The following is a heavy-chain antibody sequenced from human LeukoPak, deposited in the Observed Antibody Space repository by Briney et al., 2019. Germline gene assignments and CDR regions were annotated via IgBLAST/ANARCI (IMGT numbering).Heavy chain of an antibody. V-gene: IGHV7-4-1*02. CDR2: INTNTGNP. CDR3: ARGSLIWFGELLHPDY. J-gene: IGHJ4*02. CDR1: GYTFTSYA. Sequence: ASVKVSCKASGYTFTSYAMNWVRQAPGQGLGWMGWINTNTGNPTYAQGFTGRFVFSLDTSVSTAYLQISSLKAEDTAVYYCARGSLIWFGELLHPDYWGQGTLVTVSS. D-gene: IGHD3-10*01.